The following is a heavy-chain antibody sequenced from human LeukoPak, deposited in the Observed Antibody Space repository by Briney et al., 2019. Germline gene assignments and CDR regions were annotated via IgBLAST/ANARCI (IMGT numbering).Heavy chain of an antibody. CDR3: AREVRDYGDLSWFDP. CDR1: GGSISSSSYY. Sequence: PSETLSLTCTVSGGSISSSSYYWGWIRQPPGKGLEWIGNIYYSGSTYYSPSLKSRVTISVDTSKNQFSLKLSSVTAADTAVYYCAREVRDYGDLSWFDPWGQGTLVTVSS. J-gene: IGHJ5*02. CDR2: IYYSGST. V-gene: IGHV4-39*02. D-gene: IGHD4-17*01.